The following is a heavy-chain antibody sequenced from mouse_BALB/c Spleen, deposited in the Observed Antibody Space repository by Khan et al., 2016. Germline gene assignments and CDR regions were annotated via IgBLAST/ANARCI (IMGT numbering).Heavy chain of an antibody. V-gene: IGHV3-2*02. CDR3: ARYYYGSSYFDY. Sequence: EVQLQESGPGLVKPSQSLSLTCTVTGYSITSDYAWNWIRQFPGNKLEWMGYISYSGSTSYNPSLKSRTSITRDTSKNQFFLQLNSVTTEDTATYYCARYYYGSSYFDYWGQGTTLTVAS. CDR1: GYSITSDYA. D-gene: IGHD1-1*01. J-gene: IGHJ2*01. CDR2: ISYSGST.